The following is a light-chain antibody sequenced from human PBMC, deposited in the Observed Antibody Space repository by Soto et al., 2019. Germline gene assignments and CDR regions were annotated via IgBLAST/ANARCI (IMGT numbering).Light chain of an antibody. CDR1: TSNIANNY. Sequence: QSVLTQPPSVSAAPGQKVTISCSGGTSNIANNYVSWYQHLPGAAPKLLIYDNSRRPSGIPDRFSGSRSGASATLGISGLQTGDEADYYCATWDSSLAAYVFGAGIKLTVL. CDR3: ATWDSSLAAYV. J-gene: IGLJ1*01. V-gene: IGLV1-51*01. CDR2: DNS.